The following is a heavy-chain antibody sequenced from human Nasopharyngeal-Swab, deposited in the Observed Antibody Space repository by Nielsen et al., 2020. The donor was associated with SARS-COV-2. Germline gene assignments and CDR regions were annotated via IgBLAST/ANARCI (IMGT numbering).Heavy chain of an antibody. CDR3: ARARRNFVVVSAFDY. CDR2: IYYSGSN. J-gene: IGHJ4*02. V-gene: IGHV4-31*03. D-gene: IGHD2-21*02. CDR1: GGSISSGGYY. Sequence: SETLSLTCTVSGGSISSGGYYWSWIRQHPGKGLEWIGYIYYSGSNYYNPSLKSRVTISVDTSKNQFSLKLSSVTAADTAVYYCARARRNFVVVSAFDYWGQGTLVTVSS.